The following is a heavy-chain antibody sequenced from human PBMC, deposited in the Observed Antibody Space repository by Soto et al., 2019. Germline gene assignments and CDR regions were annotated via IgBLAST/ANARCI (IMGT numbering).Heavy chain of an antibody. CDR2: TSYDGSNQ. Sequence: QVQLVESGGGVVQPGRSLRLSCAASGFTFTSFGMHWVRQAPGKGLEWVALTSYDGSNQYYADSVKGRFTISRDNSKNTLYLQMNSLRGEDTAVYYCVKEDWTIVRGIRIRRRGFDWGQGTRVTVSS. CDR3: VKEDWTIVRGIRIRRRGFD. J-gene: IGHJ4*02. CDR1: GFTFTSFG. D-gene: IGHD3-10*01. V-gene: IGHV3-30*18.